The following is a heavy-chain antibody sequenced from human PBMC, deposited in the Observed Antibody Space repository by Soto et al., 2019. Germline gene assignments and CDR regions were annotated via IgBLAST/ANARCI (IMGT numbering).Heavy chain of an antibody. Sequence: QVQLVQSGAEVKEPGASVKVSCKASGYTFTAFWIHWVRQAPGQGPEWVARSDHKNGETKYARVLEGRITVTSQASTSTVYMAISSLRSDDTAFYFCVRDRPHAWFDPWGQGTLVTVSS. CDR3: VRDRPHAWFDP. V-gene: IGHV1-46*01. CDR2: SDHKNGET. CDR1: GYTFTAFW. J-gene: IGHJ5*02.